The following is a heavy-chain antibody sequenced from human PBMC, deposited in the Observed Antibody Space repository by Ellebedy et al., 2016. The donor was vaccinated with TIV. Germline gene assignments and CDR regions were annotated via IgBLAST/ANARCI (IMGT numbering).Heavy chain of an antibody. Sequence: GGSLRLXXAASGFTFSSYGMHWVRQAPGKGLEWVAVISYDGSNKYYADSVKGRFTISRDNSKNTLYLQMDSLRAEDTAIYYCAKGGSYFDYWGQGTLVTVSS. CDR3: AKGGSYFDY. CDR1: GFTFSSYG. V-gene: IGHV3-30*18. D-gene: IGHD1-26*01. J-gene: IGHJ4*02. CDR2: ISYDGSNK.